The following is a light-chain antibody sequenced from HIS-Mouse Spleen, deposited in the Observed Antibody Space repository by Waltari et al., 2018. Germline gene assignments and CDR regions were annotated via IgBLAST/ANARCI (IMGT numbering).Light chain of an antibody. J-gene: IGLJ2*01. V-gene: IGLV3-10*01. CDR2: EDS. CDR1: ALPKKY. CDR3: YSTDSSGNHRV. Sequence: SYELTQPPSVSVSPGQTARITCSGDALPKKYAYWYQQKSDQAPVLVIYEDSKRPAWIPERFSGSSSGTMATLTISGAQVEDEADYYCYSTDSSGNHRVFGGGTKLTVL.